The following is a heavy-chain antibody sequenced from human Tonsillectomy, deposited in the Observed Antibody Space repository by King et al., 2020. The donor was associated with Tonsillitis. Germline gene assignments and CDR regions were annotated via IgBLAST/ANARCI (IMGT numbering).Heavy chain of an antibody. CDR2: IIPIFGTP. CDR1: GGTFTNYA. CDR3: ARGPVATAGDYYYYYMDV. V-gene: IGHV1-69*12. Sequence: QLVQSGAEVKKPGSSVKVSCKASGGTFTNYAISWVRQAPGQGLEWMGGIIPIFGTPNYAQKFQGRVTITADESTTTAYMELSRLRSADTAVYYCARGPVATAGDYYYYYMDVWGKGTSVTVSS. J-gene: IGHJ6*03. D-gene: IGHD6-13*01.